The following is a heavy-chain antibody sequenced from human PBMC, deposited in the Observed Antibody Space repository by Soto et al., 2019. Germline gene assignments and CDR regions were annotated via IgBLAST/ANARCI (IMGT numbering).Heavy chain of an antibody. J-gene: IGHJ4*02. Sequence: PGGSLILSFAASGFTFGNYWMHWVRQAPGKGLEWVSRMDSDGSSTNYADSVKGRFTVSRDNAKNTLYLQMNSLRAEDTAVYYCATAEVDYWGPGALVTVSS. V-gene: IGHV3-74*01. CDR3: ATAEVDY. CDR1: GFTFGNYW. CDR2: MDSDGSST.